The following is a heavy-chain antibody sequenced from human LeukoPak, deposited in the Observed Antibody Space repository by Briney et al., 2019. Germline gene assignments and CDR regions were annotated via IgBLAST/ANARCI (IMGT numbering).Heavy chain of an antibody. CDR2: SVPMSDTK. J-gene: IGHJ5*02. V-gene: IGHV1-69*05. CDR3: AATSIIFNWFDP. Sequence: ASVKVSCKASGGSFGDFAIIWVRQAPGHGLEWMGRSVPMSDTKGYAQKFQGRVTFTTDESTTTAHMELSNLSPEDTAVYYCAATSIIFNWFDPWGQGTLVTVSS. D-gene: IGHD1-14*01. CDR1: GGSFGDFA.